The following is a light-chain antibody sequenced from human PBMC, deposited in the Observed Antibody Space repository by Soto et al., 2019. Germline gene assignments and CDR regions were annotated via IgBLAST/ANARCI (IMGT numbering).Light chain of an antibody. Sequence: EIVMTQSPATLSVSPGERATLSCRASQSVSYNLAWYQQKPGQGPRLLIYGAFTRATGIPARFGGSGSGTEFTLTISSLQSEDFAVYYCQQYKNWPPLTFGGGTKVEIK. CDR1: QSVSYN. V-gene: IGKV3-15*01. CDR3: QQYKNWPPLT. J-gene: IGKJ4*01. CDR2: GAF.